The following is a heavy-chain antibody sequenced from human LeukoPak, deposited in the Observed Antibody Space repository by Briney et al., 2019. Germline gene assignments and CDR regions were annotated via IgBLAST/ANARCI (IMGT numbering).Heavy chain of an antibody. Sequence: GGSLRLSCAASGFTFSSYAMSWVRQAPGKGLEWVSVICGSGGSTYYADSVRGRFTLSRDNSKNTLYLQMNSLRAEDTAVYYCAKARGATYGTYYFDYWGQGTLVTVSS. D-gene: IGHD4/OR15-4a*01. CDR2: ICGSGGST. V-gene: IGHV3-23*01. CDR1: GFTFSSYA. J-gene: IGHJ4*02. CDR3: AKARGATYGTYYFDY.